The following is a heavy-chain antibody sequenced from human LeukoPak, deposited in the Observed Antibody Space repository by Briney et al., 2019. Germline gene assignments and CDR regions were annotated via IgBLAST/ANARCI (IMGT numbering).Heavy chain of an antibody. CDR2: ISAHNGNT. V-gene: IGHV1-18*01. J-gene: IGHJ2*01. CDR3: ARDGYFDL. Sequence: ASVKVSCKASGYTFTTHGIAWVRQAPAQGLEWMGWISAHNGNTNYAQSLQGRVTMTTDTSTNTAYMELRSLRSDDTAVYYCARDGYFDLWGRGTLVTVHS. CDR1: GYTFTTHG.